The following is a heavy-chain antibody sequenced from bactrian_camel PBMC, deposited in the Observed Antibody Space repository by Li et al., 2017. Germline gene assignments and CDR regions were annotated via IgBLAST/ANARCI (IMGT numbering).Heavy chain of an antibody. J-gene: IGHJ6*01. D-gene: IGHD3*01. CDR2: IYTGGDGT. CDR3: AAGWTPQHWVRWVRLSDFDV. V-gene: IGHV3S6*01. Sequence: HVQLVESGGGSVQAGGSVRLSCVASGDTSRRKYMAWFRRTPGKEREGVAGIYTGGDGTFYYANSVKGRFTISQDNAKNTLYLQMDSLKPDDTAIYYCAAGWTPQHWVRWVRLSDFDVWGQGTQVTVS. CDR1: GDTSRRKY.